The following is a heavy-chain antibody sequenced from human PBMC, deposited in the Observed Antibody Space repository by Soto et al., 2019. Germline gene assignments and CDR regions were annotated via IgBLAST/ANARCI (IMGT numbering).Heavy chain of an antibody. J-gene: IGHJ6*02. CDR3: AKGRSYYYYYGVDV. CDR1: GFTFSSCA. V-gene: IGHV3-23*01. CDR2: IIDSGAST. Sequence: GGSLRLSCAASGFTFSSCAKGWVRQAPGKGLEWVSDIIDSGASTYYADSVKGRFTISRDNSKSTLYLQMNSLRAEDTALYYCAKGRSYYYYYGVDVWGQGTTVTVSS.